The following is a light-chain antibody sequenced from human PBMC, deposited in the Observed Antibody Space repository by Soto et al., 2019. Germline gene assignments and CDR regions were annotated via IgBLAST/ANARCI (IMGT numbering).Light chain of an antibody. Sequence: DIQMTQSPSSVSASVGNRVTITCRASQNINSWLAWYQQKPGTAPKLLIYGASSLQSGVPSRFSCSVSGTDFTLTISSLQPEDFATYYCQQTDNFPLTFGGGTKIEIK. J-gene: IGKJ4*01. CDR2: GAS. CDR1: QNINSW. CDR3: QQTDNFPLT. V-gene: IGKV1-12*01.